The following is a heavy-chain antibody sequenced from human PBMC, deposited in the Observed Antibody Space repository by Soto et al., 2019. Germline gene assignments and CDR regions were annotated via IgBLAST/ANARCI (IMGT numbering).Heavy chain of an antibody. J-gene: IGHJ4*02. CDR3: ARGQEGVVATH. D-gene: IGHD5-12*01. CDR1: GGSLSGYY. V-gene: IGHV4-34*01. CDR2: IKDGGYT. Sequence: QVQLQQWGAGLLKPSETLSLNCAVNGGSLSGYYWSWIRQPPGKGLEWIGEIKDGGYTNYSPSLKSRATIPSYTSNHQFSLRLNSVTAADTGGYYCARGQEGVVATHWDQGALVTVSS.